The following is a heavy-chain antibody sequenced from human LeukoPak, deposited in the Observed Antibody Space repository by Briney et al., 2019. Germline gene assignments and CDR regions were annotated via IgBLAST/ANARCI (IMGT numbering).Heavy chain of an antibody. V-gene: IGHV3-23*01. Sequence: QPGGSLRLSCAASGFTFSSYAMSWVRQAPGKGLEWVSGISGSAASTYYADSVKGRFTISRDNSKDTLYLQMNSLRAEDTAVYFCAKMPVSYSSGWSNFDYWGQGTLVTVSS. CDR2: ISGSAAST. D-gene: IGHD6-19*01. J-gene: IGHJ4*02. CDR1: GFTFSSYA. CDR3: AKMPVSYSSGWSNFDY.